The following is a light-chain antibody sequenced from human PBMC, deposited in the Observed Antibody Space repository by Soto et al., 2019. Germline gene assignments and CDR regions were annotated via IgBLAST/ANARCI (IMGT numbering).Light chain of an antibody. CDR3: HQYGGSPQT. V-gene: IGKV3-20*01. J-gene: IGKJ1*01. CDR2: GAS. Sequence: EIVLTQSPGTLSLSPGERATLSCRASQSVSNYLAWYQRKPGQAPRLLIYGASSRATGIPDRFSGSGSGTDFTFTISRLEPEDFAVYYCHQYGGSPQTFGQGTKGDIK. CDR1: QSVSNY.